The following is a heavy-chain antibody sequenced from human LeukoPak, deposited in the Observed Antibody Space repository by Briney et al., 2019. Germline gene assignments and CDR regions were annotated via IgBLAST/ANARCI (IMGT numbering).Heavy chain of an antibody. CDR2: ISGGGGTT. CDR1: GFTFSNYA. Sequence: GGSLRLSCAASGFTFSNYAMTRVRQAPGRGLEWVSTISGGGGTTHYADSVKGRFLISRDNSKNTLSLQMNSLRAEDTAVYYCARGHSSGWYYFDYWGQGTLVTVSS. J-gene: IGHJ4*02. V-gene: IGHV3-23*01. D-gene: IGHD6-19*01. CDR3: ARGHSSGWYYFDY.